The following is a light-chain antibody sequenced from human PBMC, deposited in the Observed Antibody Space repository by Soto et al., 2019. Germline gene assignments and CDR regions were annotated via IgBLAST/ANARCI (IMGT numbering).Light chain of an antibody. CDR3: QQRSNWPIT. V-gene: IGKV3-11*01. CDR2: GAS. CDR1: QSVGTH. Sequence: EILLTQSPDTLSLSPGERATLSCRAAQSVGTHLAWYQHKTGQAPRLLISGASSRATGIPDRFTGSGSETSFTLTISRLEPEDFAVYYCQQRSNWPITFGQGTRLEIK. J-gene: IGKJ5*01.